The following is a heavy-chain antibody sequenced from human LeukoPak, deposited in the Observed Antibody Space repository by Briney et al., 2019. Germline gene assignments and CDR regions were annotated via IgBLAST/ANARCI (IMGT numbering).Heavy chain of an antibody. D-gene: IGHD4-17*01. CDR1: GFSLSSFT. V-gene: IGHV3-23*01. J-gene: IGHJ4*02. CDR3: AKTSIHDYGGNSY. Sequence: PGGSLRLSCAASGFSLSSFTMNWVRQAPGKGLEWVSAISGSGGSAYYADSVKGRFTISRDNSKNTLYLQMNSLRAEDTAVYYCAKTSIHDYGGNSYWGQGTLVTVSS. CDR2: ISGSGGSA.